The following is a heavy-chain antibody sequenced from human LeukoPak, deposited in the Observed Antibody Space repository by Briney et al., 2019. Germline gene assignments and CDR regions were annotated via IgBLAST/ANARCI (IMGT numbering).Heavy chain of an antibody. D-gene: IGHD3-10*01. CDR1: GGSVSSGSYY. CDR3: AILSPRGNWFDP. CDR2: IYYSGST. J-gene: IGHJ5*02. Sequence: SETLSLTCTVSGGSVSSGSYYWSWIRQPPGKGLEWIGYIYYSGSTNYNPSLKSRVTISVDTSKNQFSLKLSSVTAADTAVYYCAILSPRGNWFDPWGQGTLVTVSS. V-gene: IGHV4-61*01.